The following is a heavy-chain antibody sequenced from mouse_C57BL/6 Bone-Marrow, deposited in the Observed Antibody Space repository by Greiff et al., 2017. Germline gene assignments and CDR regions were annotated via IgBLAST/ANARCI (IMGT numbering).Heavy chain of an antibody. CDR2: ISDGGSYT. CDR3: ARDKTSDY. V-gene: IGHV5-4*01. J-gene: IGHJ2*01. CDR1: GFTFSSYA. Sequence: EVKVEEPGGGLVKPGGSLKLSCAASGFTFSSYAMSWVRQTPEKRLEWVATISDGGSYTYYPDNVKGRFTISRDNAKNNLYLQMSHLKSEDTAMYYCARDKTSDYWGQGTTLTVSS.